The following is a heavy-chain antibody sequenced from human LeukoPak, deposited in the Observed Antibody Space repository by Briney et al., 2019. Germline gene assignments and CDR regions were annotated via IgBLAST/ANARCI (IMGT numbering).Heavy chain of an antibody. CDR1: VYTFTSYD. J-gene: IGHJ6*03. V-gene: IGHV1-18*01. Sequence: ASVKVSCKASVYTFTSYDLNWVPQDPGQGLEWMGCITTYNEDTNYAQKLQGRVTMTTDPSTSTAYMELRSLRSDDTAVYYCARLFGELLLPSDHFYYMNVWGKGTAVTVSS. CDR2: ITTYNEDT. D-gene: IGHD3-10*02. CDR3: ARLFGELLLPSDHFYYMNV.